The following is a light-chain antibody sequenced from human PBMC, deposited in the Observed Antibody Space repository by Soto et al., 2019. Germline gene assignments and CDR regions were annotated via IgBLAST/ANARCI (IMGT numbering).Light chain of an antibody. CDR1: SSDVGYSNH. Sequence: QSAPTQPASVSGSPGQSITISCTGASSDVGYSNHVSWYQQHPGKVPKLIIYDVNNRPSGVSDRFSGSKSGNTAYLTISGLQSEDDGDYYCSSYTSRDTLVFGGGTKLTVL. V-gene: IGLV2-14*01. CDR3: SSYTSRDTLV. J-gene: IGLJ3*02. CDR2: DVN.